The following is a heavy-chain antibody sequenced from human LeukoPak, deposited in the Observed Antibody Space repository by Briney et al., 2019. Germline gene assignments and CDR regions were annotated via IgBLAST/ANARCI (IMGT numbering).Heavy chain of an antibody. CDR1: GFTFSDYG. D-gene: IGHD6-19*01. J-gene: IGHJ4*02. V-gene: IGHV3-30*02. CDR3: AKGGQWLAPGLDY. Sequence: GGSLRLSCAASGFTFSDYGMHWARQAPGKGLEWVAFIRYDGSDEYYADSVKGRFTISRDNSKNTLYLQMNSLRAEDTAVYYCAKGGQWLAPGLDYCGQGTLVTVSS. CDR2: IRYDGSDE.